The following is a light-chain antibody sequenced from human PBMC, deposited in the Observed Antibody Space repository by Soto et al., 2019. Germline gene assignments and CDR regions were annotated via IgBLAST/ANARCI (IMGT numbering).Light chain of an antibody. CDR3: QSYDSTNRVVV. V-gene: IGLV6-57*02. J-gene: IGLJ2*01. CDR1: SGNIADNY. Sequence: NFMLNQTHSVSESPGKTVTISGTGSSGNIADNYVQWYQQLPGSAPTTAIYDDHQRSSGVPDRFSGSIDSSSNSASRTISGLSTYDESDYYCQSYDSTNRVVVFGGGTKLTVL. CDR2: DDH.